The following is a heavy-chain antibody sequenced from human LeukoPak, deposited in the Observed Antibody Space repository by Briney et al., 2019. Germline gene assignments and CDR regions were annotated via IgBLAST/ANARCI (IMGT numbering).Heavy chain of an antibody. CDR2: IGGSGGST. V-gene: IGHV3-23*01. CDR3: ARSADRLIITFDY. CDR1: GFTFSTSA. D-gene: IGHD3-9*01. Sequence: GRSLRLSCAPSGFTFSTSAMSWVRQAPGKGLEWVSTIGGSGGSTYYADSVKGRFTISRDNSKNTLYLQMNSLRAEDTAVYYCARSADRLIITFDYWGQGTLVTVSS. J-gene: IGHJ4*02.